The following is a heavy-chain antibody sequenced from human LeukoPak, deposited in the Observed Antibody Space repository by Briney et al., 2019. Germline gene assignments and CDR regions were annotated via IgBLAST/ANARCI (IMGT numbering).Heavy chain of an antibody. J-gene: IGHJ6*03. D-gene: IGHD4-23*01. CDR1: GYTFTSYY. CDR3: ARDPQLFGYGGKVNYMDV. Sequence: ASVKVSCKASGYTFTSYYMHWVRQAPGQGLEWMGIINPSGGSTSYAQKFQGRVTMTRDMSTSTDYMELSSLRSEDTAVYYCARDPQLFGYGGKVNYMDVWGKGTTVTISS. CDR2: INPSGGST. V-gene: IGHV1-46*01.